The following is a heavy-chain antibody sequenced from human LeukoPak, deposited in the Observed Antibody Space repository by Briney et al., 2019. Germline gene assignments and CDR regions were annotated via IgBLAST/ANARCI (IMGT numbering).Heavy chain of an antibody. CDR3: ARTMLLVTANDAFDI. J-gene: IGHJ3*02. Sequence: PGGSLRLSCAASGFTVSSNYMNWVRQAPGKGLEWVSVIYSGGSTYYADSVKGRFTISRDNSKNTLYLQMNSLRVEDTAVYYCARTMLLVTANDAFDIWGQGTMVTVSS. CDR1: GFTVSSNY. V-gene: IGHV3-66*01. CDR2: IYSGGST. D-gene: IGHD2-21*02.